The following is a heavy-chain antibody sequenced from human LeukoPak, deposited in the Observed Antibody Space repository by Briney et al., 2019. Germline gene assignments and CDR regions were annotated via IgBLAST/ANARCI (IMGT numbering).Heavy chain of an antibody. V-gene: IGHV4-34*01. D-gene: IGHD2-15*01. CDR1: GGSFSGYY. CDR3: ARDVPFYCSGGSCYGNYFDY. J-gene: IGHJ4*02. CDR2: INHSGST. Sequence: SETLSLTCAVYGGSFSGYYWSWIRQPPGKGLEWIGEINHSGSTNYNPSLKSRVTISVDTSKNQFSLKLSSVTAADTAVYYCARDVPFYCSGGSCYGNYFDYWGQGTLVTVSS.